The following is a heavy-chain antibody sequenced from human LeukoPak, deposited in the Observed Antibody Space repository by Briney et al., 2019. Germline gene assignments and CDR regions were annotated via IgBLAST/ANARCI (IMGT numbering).Heavy chain of an antibody. V-gene: IGHV3-48*03. J-gene: IGHJ6*03. CDR3: ARDYVDTAIHIGWLRPRGYYYYMDV. CDR1: GFTFSSYE. Sequence: PGGSLRLSCVASGFTFSSYEMNWVRQAPGKGLEWLSYITTSDSTTHYADSVKGRFTISRDDAQNSLYLQMNSLRVEDTAVYYCARDYVDTAIHIGWLRPRGYYYYMDVWGKGTTVTVSS. CDR2: ITTSDSTT. D-gene: IGHD5-18*01.